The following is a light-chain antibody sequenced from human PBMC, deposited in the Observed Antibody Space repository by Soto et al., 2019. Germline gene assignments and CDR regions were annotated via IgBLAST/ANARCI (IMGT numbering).Light chain of an antibody. CDR2: EGH. CDR3: CLYIAATNYV. CDR1: SGFVGSFSL. J-gene: IGLJ1*01. Sequence: QSALAQPASVSGSPGQSITISCTGTSGFVGSFSLVSWYQQQPGKAPKVMISEGHRRPSGVPDRFSGSTSVNSASLTISGLQADDEADYYCCLYIAATNYVFGTGTKVTVL. V-gene: IGLV2-23*01.